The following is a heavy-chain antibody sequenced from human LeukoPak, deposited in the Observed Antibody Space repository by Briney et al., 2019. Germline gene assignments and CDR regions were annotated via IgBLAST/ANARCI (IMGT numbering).Heavy chain of an antibody. J-gene: IGHJ4*02. CDR2: INHSGST. Sequence: SETLSLTCAVYGGSFSGYYWSWIRQPPGKGLEWIGEINHSGSTNYNPSLKSRVTISVDTSKNQFSLKLSSVTAADTAVYYCARIGRGSEIGYWGQGTLVTVSS. D-gene: IGHD3-10*01. V-gene: IGHV4-34*01. CDR3: ARIGRGSEIGY. CDR1: GGSFSGYY.